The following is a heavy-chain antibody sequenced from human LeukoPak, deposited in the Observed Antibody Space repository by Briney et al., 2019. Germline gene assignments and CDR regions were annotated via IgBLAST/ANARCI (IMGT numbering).Heavy chain of an antibody. J-gene: IGHJ4*02. CDR1: EFTFSSYG. CDR2: IRSDGSNK. V-gene: IGHV3-30*02. Sequence: PGGSLRLSCAASEFTFSSYGMHWVRQAPGKGLEWVAFIRSDGSNKYYADSVKGRFTISRDNSKNTLFLQMNSLRPEDTAVFYCAKERWVYNGQYYFDYWGQGTLVTVSS. D-gene: IGHD5-24*01. CDR3: AKERWVYNGQYYFDY.